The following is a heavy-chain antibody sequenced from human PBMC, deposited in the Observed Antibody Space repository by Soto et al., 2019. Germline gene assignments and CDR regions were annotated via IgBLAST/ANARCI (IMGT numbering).Heavy chain of an antibody. V-gene: IGHV1-69*04. Sequence: SVKVSCKASGGTFSSYTISWVRQAPGQGLEWMGRIIPILGIANYAQKFQGRVTITADKSTSTAYMELSSLRSEDTAVYYCARDEYCSSTSCQPSSDYYYYMDVWGKGTTVTVSS. CDR2: IIPILGIA. D-gene: IGHD2-2*01. J-gene: IGHJ6*03. CDR1: GGTFSSYT. CDR3: ARDEYCSSTSCQPSSDYYYYMDV.